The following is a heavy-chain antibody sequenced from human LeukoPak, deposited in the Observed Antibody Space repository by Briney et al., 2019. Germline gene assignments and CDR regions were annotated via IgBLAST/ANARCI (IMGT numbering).Heavy chain of an antibody. CDR1: GYSFTSYW. D-gene: IGHD1-1*01. CDR2: IYPRDSDT. CDR3: ARHGNDWFDP. Sequence: GESLKISCKGSGYSFTSYWIGWVGQMPGKGLEWMGIIYPRDSDTRYSPSFQSQVTISADKPISTAYLHWSILKASKPAMYYCARHGNDWFDPWGQGTLVTVSS. V-gene: IGHV5-51*01. J-gene: IGHJ5*02.